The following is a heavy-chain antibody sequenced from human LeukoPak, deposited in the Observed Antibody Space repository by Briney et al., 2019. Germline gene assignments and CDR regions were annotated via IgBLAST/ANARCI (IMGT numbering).Heavy chain of an antibody. CDR1: GFTVSSNY. CDR2: ISGSGGST. J-gene: IGHJ4*02. V-gene: IGHV3-23*01. CDR3: AKGNWRYLDY. Sequence: GGSLRLSCAASGFTVSSNYMNWVRQAPGKGLEWVSAISGSGGSTYYADSVKGRFTISRDNSKNTLYLQMNSLGADDTAVYYCAKGNWRYLDYWGQGTLVTVSS. D-gene: IGHD1-1*01.